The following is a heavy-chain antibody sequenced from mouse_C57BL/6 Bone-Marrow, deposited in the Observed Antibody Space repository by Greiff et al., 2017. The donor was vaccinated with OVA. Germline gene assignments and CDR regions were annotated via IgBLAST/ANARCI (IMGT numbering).Heavy chain of an antibody. J-gene: IGHJ4*01. V-gene: IGHV3-8*01. D-gene: IGHD2-3*01. Sequence: EVQRVESGPGLAKPSQPLSLTCSVTGYSITSDYWNWIRHFPGNKLEYMGYISYSGSPSYNTSLKCRISITRDTSKNQYFLQLNSVTTVDTATKYIARSRTDGGLYYAVDDWGQGTSVTVTS. CDR3: ARSRTDGGLYYAVDD. CDR1: GYSITSDY. CDR2: ISYSGSP.